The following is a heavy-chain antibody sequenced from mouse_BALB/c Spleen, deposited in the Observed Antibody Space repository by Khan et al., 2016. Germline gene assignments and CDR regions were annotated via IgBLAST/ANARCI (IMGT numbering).Heavy chain of an antibody. CDR1: GFSLTSYG. D-gene: IGHD1-1*01. Sequence: QVQLKQSGPGLVQPSQSLSITCTVSGFSLTSYGVHWVRQSPGKGLEWLGGIWSGGSTDYNAAFISRLSISKDNSKSQVFVKMNSLQANDTAIYXCARNPYGSTYCDYWGQGTTLTVSS. CDR3: ARNPYGSTYCDY. J-gene: IGHJ2*01. V-gene: IGHV2-2*02. CDR2: IWSGGST.